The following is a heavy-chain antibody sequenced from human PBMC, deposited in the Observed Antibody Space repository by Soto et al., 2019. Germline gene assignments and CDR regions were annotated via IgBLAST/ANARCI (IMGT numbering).Heavy chain of an antibody. D-gene: IGHD3-22*01. J-gene: IGHJ4*02. CDR3: ARVRREYDNSGPVDY. CDR2: IYYGGST. V-gene: IGHV4-30-2*01. CDR1: GGSISSGDYS. Sequence: PSETLSLTCAVSGGSISSGDYSWNWIRQPPGKGLEWIGYIYYGGSTYYNPSLQSRVTMSVDRSRNQFSLKLNSVTAADTAVYYCARVRREYDNSGPVDYWGQGTLVTVYS.